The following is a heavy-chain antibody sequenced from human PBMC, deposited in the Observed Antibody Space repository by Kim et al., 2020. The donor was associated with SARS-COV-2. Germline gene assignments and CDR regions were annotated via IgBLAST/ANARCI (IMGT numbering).Heavy chain of an antibody. V-gene: IGHV3-30-3*01. CDR3: ARGFLRGSQPLDY. D-gene: IGHD1-26*01. J-gene: IGHJ4*02. Sequence: GGSLRLSCAASGFTFSSYAMHWVRQAPGKGLEWVAVISYDGSNKYYADSVKGRFTISRDNSKNTLYLQMNSLRAEDTAVYYCARGFLRGSQPLDYWGQGTLVTVSS. CDR1: GFTFSSYA. CDR2: ISYDGSNK.